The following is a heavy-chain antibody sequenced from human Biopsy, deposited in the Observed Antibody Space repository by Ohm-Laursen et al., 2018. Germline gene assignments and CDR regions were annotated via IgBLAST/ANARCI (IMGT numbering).Heavy chain of an antibody. CDR3: ATDADGYYTEFDF. CDR2: IVPILGTV. Sequence: ASVKVSCKASGGPFNNHAFSWVRQDPGQGLEWLGRIVPILGTVNYAQRFQGRVALTADKSTGTAYMELNRLISDDTAVYYCATDADGYYTEFDFWGQGTLITVSS. V-gene: IGHV1-69*04. D-gene: IGHD5-24*01. CDR1: GGPFNNHA. J-gene: IGHJ4*02.